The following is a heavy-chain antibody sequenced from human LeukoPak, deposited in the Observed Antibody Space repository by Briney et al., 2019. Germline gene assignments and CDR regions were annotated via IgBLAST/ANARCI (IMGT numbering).Heavy chain of an antibody. J-gene: IGHJ4*02. V-gene: IGHV4-59*01. CDR2: IYYSGST. CDR1: GGSISNYY. Sequence: SETLSLTCTVSGGSISNYYWSWIRQPPGKGLEWIGYIYYSGSTNYNPSLKSRVTISVDTSKNQFSLKLSSVTAADTAVYYCARSYGDYSPLGYWGQGTLVTVSS. CDR3: ARSYGDYSPLGY. D-gene: IGHD4-17*01.